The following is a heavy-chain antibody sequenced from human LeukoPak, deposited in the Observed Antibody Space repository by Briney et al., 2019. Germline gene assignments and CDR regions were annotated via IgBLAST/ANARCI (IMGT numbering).Heavy chain of an antibody. CDR3: ARVSAAGTAFDI. D-gene: IGHD6-13*01. V-gene: IGHV3-74*01. CDR1: GFTLSSYW. J-gene: IGHJ3*02. Sequence: GGSLRLSCAASGFTLSSYWMHWVRKAPGKGLVWVSRINNDGTSINYADSVKGRFTISRDNAKNTLFLQMYSLRAEDTAVYYCARVSAAGTAFDIWGQGTMVTVSS. CDR2: INNDGTSI.